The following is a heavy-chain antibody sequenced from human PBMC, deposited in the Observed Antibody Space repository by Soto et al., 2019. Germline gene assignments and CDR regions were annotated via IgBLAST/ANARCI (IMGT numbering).Heavy chain of an antibody. CDR2: ISGSGGST. V-gene: IGHV3-23*01. CDR3: AKVPPGAAVAGTDY. CDR1: GFTFSSYA. D-gene: IGHD6-19*01. J-gene: IGHJ4*02. Sequence: PGGSLRLSCAASGFTFSSYAMSWVRQAPGKGLEWVSAISGSGGSTYYADPVKGRFTISRDNSKNTLYLQMSSLRAEDTAVYYCAKVPPGAAVAGTDYWGQGTLVTVSS.